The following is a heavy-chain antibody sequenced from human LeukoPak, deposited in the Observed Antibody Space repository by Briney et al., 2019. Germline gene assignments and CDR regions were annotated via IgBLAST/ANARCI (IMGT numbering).Heavy chain of an antibody. V-gene: IGHV1-2*06. J-gene: IGHJ4*02. CDR2: INPNSGGT. Sequence: ASVKVSCKASGYTFTGYYMHWVRQAPGQGLEWMGRINPNSGGTNYAQKFQGRVTMTRDTSISTAYMELSRLRSDDTAVYYYARAAWRNWNDLDYWGQGTLATVSS. D-gene: IGHD1-1*01. CDR1: GYTFTGYY. CDR3: ARAAWRNWNDLDY.